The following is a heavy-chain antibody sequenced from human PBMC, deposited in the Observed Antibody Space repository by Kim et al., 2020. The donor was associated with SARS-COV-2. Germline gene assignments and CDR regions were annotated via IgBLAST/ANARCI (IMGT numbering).Heavy chain of an antibody. D-gene: IGHD5-12*01. CDR3: ARDADIHVDIVATIYFDY. Sequence: GGSLRLSCAASGFTFSSYAMHWVRQAPGKGLEWVAVISYDGSNKYYADSVKGRFTISRDNSKNTLYLQMNSLRAEDTAVYYCARDADIHVDIVATIYFDYWGQGTLVTVSS. CDR2: ISYDGSNK. J-gene: IGHJ4*02. CDR1: GFTFSSYA. V-gene: IGHV3-30*04.